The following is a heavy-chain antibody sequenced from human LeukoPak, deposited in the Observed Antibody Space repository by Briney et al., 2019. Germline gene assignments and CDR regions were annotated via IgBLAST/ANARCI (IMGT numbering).Heavy chain of an antibody. V-gene: IGHV1-18*01. J-gene: IGHJ4*02. CDR1: GYTFTSYG. Sequence: ASVKVSCKASGYTFTSYGISWVRQAPGQGLEWMGWISAYNGNTNHAQKLQGRVTMTTDTSTSTAYMELRSLRSDDTAVYYCARAAWVSTSSKYYFDNWGQGTLVTVSS. D-gene: IGHD2-21*01. CDR3: ARAAWVSTSSKYYFDN. CDR2: ISAYNGNT.